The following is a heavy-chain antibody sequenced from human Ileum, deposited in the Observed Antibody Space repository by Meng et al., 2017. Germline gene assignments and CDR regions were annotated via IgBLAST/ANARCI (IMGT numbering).Heavy chain of an antibody. V-gene: IGHV4-61*01. J-gene: IGHJ4*02. CDR3: SRFDFWSGSYCLDY. D-gene: IGHD3-3*01. CDR2: IYISWST. Sequence: QDQLPVQDPGLLMPPTTPPLTCTFSCGSVSSSSYYWSWGRQPPGKGLEWDWYIYISWSTDYHPSRKSRVTISVDTSKYQFSLRLSSVTAADTAIYYCSRFDFWSGSYCLDYWGQGALVTVSS. CDR1: CGSVSSSSYY.